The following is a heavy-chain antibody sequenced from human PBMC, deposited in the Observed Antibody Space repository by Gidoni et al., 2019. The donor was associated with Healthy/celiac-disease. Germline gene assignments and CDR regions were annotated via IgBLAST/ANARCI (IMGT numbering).Heavy chain of an antibody. Sequence: QVQLVQSGDEVKKPGASAKVSCKVYGSTLHELSMHWVRKAPGKGLEWMVGFDPEDGETIYAQKFQGRVTMTEDTSTDTAYMELSSLRSEDTAVYYCATDRRRQGYCSGGSCYFREVDFDYWGQGTLVTVSS. D-gene: IGHD2-15*01. CDR3: ATDRRRQGYCSGGSCYFREVDFDY. V-gene: IGHV1-24*01. CDR2: FDPEDGET. J-gene: IGHJ4*02. CDR1: GSTLHELS.